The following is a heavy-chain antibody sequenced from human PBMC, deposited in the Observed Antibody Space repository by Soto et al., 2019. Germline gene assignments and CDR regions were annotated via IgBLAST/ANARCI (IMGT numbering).Heavy chain of an antibody. CDR2: ISGSGDST. Sequence: PGGSLRLSCAASGFTFSTYAMSWVRQASGKGLEWVSAISGSGDSTYYADSVKGRFTISRDNSKNTLYLQMNSLRAEDTAVYYCAKVHGNQNIVVVVPGTNYFDYWGQGTPVTVSS. D-gene: IGHD2-15*01. J-gene: IGHJ4*02. CDR3: AKVHGNQNIVVVVPGTNYFDY. V-gene: IGHV3-23*01. CDR1: GFTFSTYA.